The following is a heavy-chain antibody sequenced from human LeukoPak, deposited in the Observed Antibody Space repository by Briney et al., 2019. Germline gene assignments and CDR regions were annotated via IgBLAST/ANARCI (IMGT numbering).Heavy chain of an antibody. CDR1: GYTFTSYG. CDR2: ISAYNGNT. CDR3: AILRHGLYNYDSSGYFVSGLSAFDI. Sequence: GASVKVSCKASGYTFTSYGISWVRQAPGQGLEWMGWISAYNGNTNYAQKLQGRVTMTTDTSTSTAYMELRSLRSDDTAVYYCAILRHGLYNYDSSGYFVSGLSAFDIWGQGTMVTVSS. J-gene: IGHJ3*02. D-gene: IGHD3-22*01. V-gene: IGHV1-18*01.